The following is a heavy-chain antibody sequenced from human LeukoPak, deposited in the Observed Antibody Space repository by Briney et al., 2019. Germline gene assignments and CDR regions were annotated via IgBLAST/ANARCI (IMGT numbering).Heavy chain of an antibody. D-gene: IGHD1-26*01. J-gene: IGHJ4*02. CDR2: IYYSGST. V-gene: IGHV4-61*01. CDR3: ARGRGSYPKYYFDY. CDR1: GGSVSSDSYF. Sequence: SETLSLTCTVSGGSVSSDSYFWTWIRQPPGKGLEWLGYIYYSGSTNYNPSLKSRVTISVDTSKNQFSLKLSSVTAADTAVYYCARGRGSYPKYYFDYWGQGTLVTVSS.